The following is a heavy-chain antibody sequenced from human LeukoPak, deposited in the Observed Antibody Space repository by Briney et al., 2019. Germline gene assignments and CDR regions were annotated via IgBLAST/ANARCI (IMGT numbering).Heavy chain of an antibody. D-gene: IGHD1-14*01. Sequence: SETLSLTCNVSGYFISSGYYWGWIRQPPGKGLEWIGSIYHSGSTYYNPSLKSRVTMSIDTSKNQFSLKLISVTAADTAVYYCARDGRWFDPWGQGTLVTVSS. CDR3: ARDGRWFDP. V-gene: IGHV4-38-2*02. CDR2: IYHSGST. CDR1: GYFISSGYY. J-gene: IGHJ5*02.